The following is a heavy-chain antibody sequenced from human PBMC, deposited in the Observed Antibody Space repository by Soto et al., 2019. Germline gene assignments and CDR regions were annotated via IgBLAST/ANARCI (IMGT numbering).Heavy chain of an antibody. Sequence: PGWSLRLSCAASGFTFSDYYMSWIRKAPGKGLEWVSYISSSGSTIYYADSVKGRFTISRDNAKNSLYLQMNSLRAEDTAVYYCARDREYNWNYPAWGQGTLVTVSS. CDR2: ISSSGSTI. CDR1: GFTFSDYY. J-gene: IGHJ5*02. D-gene: IGHD1-7*01. CDR3: ARDREYNWNYPA. V-gene: IGHV3-11*01.